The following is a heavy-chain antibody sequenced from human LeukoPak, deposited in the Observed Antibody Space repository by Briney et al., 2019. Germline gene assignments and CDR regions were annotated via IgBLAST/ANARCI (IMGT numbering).Heavy chain of an antibody. CDR1: GFTLSRYW. V-gene: IGHV3-74*01. Sequence: GGSLRFSCAASGFTLSRYWIHWVRQAPGKGLVWVSRINGDGSTTSYADSVKGGFTISRDNAKNTLYLQMNSLRAEDTAVYYCATGNYYDSRGYYTFGHWGQGTLVTVSS. D-gene: IGHD3-22*01. J-gene: IGHJ1*01. CDR2: INGDGSTT. CDR3: ATGNYYDSRGYYTFGH.